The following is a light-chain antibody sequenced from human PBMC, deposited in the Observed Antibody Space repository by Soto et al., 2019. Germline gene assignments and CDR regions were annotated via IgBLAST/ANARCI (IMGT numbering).Light chain of an antibody. J-gene: IGKJ5*01. Sequence: EIVMTQAPATLYVSTGESVTLSCRASQLFSSNLARYQRRPGQAPRLLIYGSSTRATGVPPRFSGSASGTEFTLTISSLQSEDLGVYYCQQYNDWPRTFGQVTLLEFK. CDR2: GSS. CDR3: QQYNDWPRT. V-gene: IGKV3-15*01. CDR1: QLFSSN.